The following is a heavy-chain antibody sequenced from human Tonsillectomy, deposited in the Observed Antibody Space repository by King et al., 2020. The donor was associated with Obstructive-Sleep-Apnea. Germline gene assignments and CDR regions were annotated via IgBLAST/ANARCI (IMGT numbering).Heavy chain of an antibody. CDR3: ARQWRAGTPPFHS. J-gene: IGHJ5*01. CDR1: GYSFTTYW. V-gene: IGHV5-51*01. Sequence: VQLVQSGAEVKKPGESLKISCKGSGYSFTTYWIGWVRQMPGKGLEWMAIIYPGDSDTRYSPSFQGQVTISADKSISTAYLQWSSLKASDTAMHYGARQWRAGTPPFHSWGQGTLVTVSS. CDR2: IYPGDSDT. D-gene: IGHD6-13*01.